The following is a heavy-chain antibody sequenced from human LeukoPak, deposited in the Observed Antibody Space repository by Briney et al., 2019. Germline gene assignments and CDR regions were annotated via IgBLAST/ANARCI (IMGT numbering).Heavy chain of an antibody. D-gene: IGHD3-22*01. CDR3: ANYDSSGPLAFDI. V-gene: IGHV3-30*18. CDR2: ISYDGSNK. Sequence: GGSLRLSCAASGFTFSSYGMHWVRQAPGRGLEWVAVISYDGSNKYYADSVKGRFTISRDNSKNTLYLQMNSLRAEDTAVHYCANYDSSGPLAFDIWGQGTMVTVSS. CDR1: GFTFSSYG. J-gene: IGHJ3*02.